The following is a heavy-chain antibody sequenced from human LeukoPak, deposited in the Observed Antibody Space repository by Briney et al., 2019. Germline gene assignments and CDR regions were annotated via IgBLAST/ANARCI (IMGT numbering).Heavy chain of an antibody. V-gene: IGHV1-69*13. J-gene: IGHJ4*02. Sequence: VASVKVSCKASGGTFSSYAISWVRQAPGQGLEWMGGIIPIFGTANYAQKFQGRVTITADESTSTAYMGLSSLRSEDTAVYYCARDYYDSSGYFYGYWGQGTLVTVSS. CDR1: GGTFSSYA. D-gene: IGHD3-22*01. CDR2: IIPIFGTA. CDR3: ARDYYDSSGYFYGY.